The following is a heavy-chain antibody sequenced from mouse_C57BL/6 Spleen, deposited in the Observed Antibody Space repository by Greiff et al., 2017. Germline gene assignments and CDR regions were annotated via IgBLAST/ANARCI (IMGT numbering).Heavy chain of an antibody. CDR3: AKGPYDYGVRYYAMDY. CDR1: GFNIKNTY. Sequence: VQLQQSVAELVRPGASVKLSCTASGFNIKNTYMHWVKQRPEQGLEWIGRIDPANGNTKYAPKFQGKATITADTSSNTAYLQLSSLTSEDTAIYYCAKGPYDYGVRYYAMDYWGQGTSVTVSS. D-gene: IGHD2-4*01. CDR2: IDPANGNT. J-gene: IGHJ4*01. V-gene: IGHV14-3*01.